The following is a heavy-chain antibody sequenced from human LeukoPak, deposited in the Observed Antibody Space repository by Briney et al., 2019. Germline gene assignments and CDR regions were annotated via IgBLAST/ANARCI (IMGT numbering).Heavy chain of an antibody. CDR1: GFTFSSYE. V-gene: IGHV3-48*03. CDR3: ASANIRYCSSTSCYTPPFDY. CDR2: ISSSGSTI. Sequence: PGGSLRLSCAASGFTFSSYEMNWVRQAPGKGLEWVSYISSSGSTIYYADSVKGRFTISRDNAKNSLYLQMNSLRAEDTAVYYCASANIRYCSSTSCYTPPFDYWGQGTLVTVSS. D-gene: IGHD2-2*02. J-gene: IGHJ4*02.